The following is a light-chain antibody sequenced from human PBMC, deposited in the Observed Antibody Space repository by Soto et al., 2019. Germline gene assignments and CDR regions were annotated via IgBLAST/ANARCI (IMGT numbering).Light chain of an antibody. Sequence: EIVLTHSPGTLSLSPGERATLSCRASQSVSSNYLAWYQQKSGQAPRLLIYGASSRATGIPDRFSGSGSGTDFTLTISRLEPEDFAAYYCQQYGSSPITFGQGTRLEIK. CDR2: GAS. V-gene: IGKV3-20*01. J-gene: IGKJ5*01. CDR3: QQYGSSPIT. CDR1: QSVSSNY.